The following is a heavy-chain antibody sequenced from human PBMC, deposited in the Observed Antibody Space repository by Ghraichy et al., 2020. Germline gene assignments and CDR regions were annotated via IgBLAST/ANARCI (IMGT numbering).Heavy chain of an antibody. V-gene: IGHV3-21*01. J-gene: IGHJ6*03. Sequence: GGSLRLSCAASGFTFSSYSMNWVRQAPGKGLEWVSSISSSSSYIYYADSVKGRFTISRDNAKNSLYLQMNSLRAEDTAVYYCARLGPARYDSAELTDEYYYYYYMDVWGKGTTVTVSS. CDR3: ARLGPARYDSAELTDEYYYYYYMDV. D-gene: IGHD3-10*01. CDR2: ISSSSSYI. CDR1: GFTFSSYS.